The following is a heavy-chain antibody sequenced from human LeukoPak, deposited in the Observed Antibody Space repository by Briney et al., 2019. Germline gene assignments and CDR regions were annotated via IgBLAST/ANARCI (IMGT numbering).Heavy chain of an antibody. CDR3: AKDRRAVDTASVVFDY. V-gene: IGHV3-23*01. CDR2: ISASGGST. Sequence: PGGSLRLSCAASGFTFSSYAMTWVRRAPGKGLEWVSTISASGGSTYYADSVKGRFTISRDNSKNTLYLQMNSLRAEDTAVYYCAKDRRAVDTASVVFDYWGQGTLVTVSS. J-gene: IGHJ4*02. D-gene: IGHD5-18*01. CDR1: GFTFSSYA.